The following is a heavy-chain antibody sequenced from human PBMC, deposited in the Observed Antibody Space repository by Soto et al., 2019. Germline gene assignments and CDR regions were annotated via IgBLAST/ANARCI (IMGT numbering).Heavy chain of an antibody. CDR3: AKDSPLRYFDWSPNKSGFDY. V-gene: IGHV3-30*18. CDR2: ISYDGSNK. CDR1: GFTFSSYG. Sequence: GGSLRLSCAASGFTFSSYGMHWVRQAPGKGLEWVAVISYDGSNKYYADSVKGRFTISRDNSKNTLYLQMNSLRAEDTAVYYCAKDSPLRYFDWSPNKSGFDYWGQGT. J-gene: IGHJ4*02. D-gene: IGHD3-9*01.